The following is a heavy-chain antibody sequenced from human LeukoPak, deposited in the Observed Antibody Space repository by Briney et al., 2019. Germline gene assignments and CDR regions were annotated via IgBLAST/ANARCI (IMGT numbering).Heavy chain of an antibody. CDR1: GGSISSSNW. Sequence: PSETLSLTCAVSGGSISSSNWWSWVRQPPGKGLEWIGSIYYSGNTYYNASLKSQVSISIDTSKNQFSLRLTSVTAADTAVYYCARQTGSGLFILPGGQGTLVTVSS. V-gene: IGHV4-39*01. J-gene: IGHJ4*02. D-gene: IGHD3/OR15-3a*01. CDR2: IYYSGNT. CDR3: ARQTGSGLFILP.